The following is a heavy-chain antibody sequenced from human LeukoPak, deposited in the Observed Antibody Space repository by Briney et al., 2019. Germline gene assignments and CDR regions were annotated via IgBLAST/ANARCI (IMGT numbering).Heavy chain of an antibody. CDR2: ISQSGRT. CDR1: GGSFSDFY. D-gene: IGHD3-10*01. Sequence: SETLSLTCAVYGGSFSDFYGSWIRHPPGKGLEWIGEISQSGRTNYNPSLKGRVTISIDTSKNQFSLKLNSVTAADTAVYYCARGHVPRDWGQGTLVTVSS. V-gene: IGHV4-34*01. CDR3: ARGHVPRD. J-gene: IGHJ4*02.